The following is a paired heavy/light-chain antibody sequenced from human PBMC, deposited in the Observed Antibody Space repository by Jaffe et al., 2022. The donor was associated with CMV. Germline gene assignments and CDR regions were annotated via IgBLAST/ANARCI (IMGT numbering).Heavy chain of an antibody. CDR3: ARGMGMTTVTPDFDY. J-gene: IGHJ4*02. D-gene: IGHD4-17*01. V-gene: IGHV1-46*01. CDR2: INPRGGMA. Sequence: QVHLVQSGAEVKKPGASVKVSCKASGYSFTSYFMHWVRQAPGQGLEWMGIINPRGGMATYPQKFKGRVTMTRDTSASTVYMELSSLRSEDTAVYYCARGMGMTTVTPDFDYWGQGTLVTVSS. CDR1: GYSFTSYF.
Light chain of an antibody. CDR2: GTS. V-gene: IGKV1-39*01. J-gene: IGKJ2*01. CDR1: QSISTD. CDR3: QQSHITPYT. Sequence: DIQMTQSPSSLPASVGDRVIITCRASQSISTDLNWFQQIPGKAPKLLIYGTSSLQNGVPSRFSGSGSGTDFTLTISSLQSEDFATYYCQQSHITPYTFGQGTTLAIK.